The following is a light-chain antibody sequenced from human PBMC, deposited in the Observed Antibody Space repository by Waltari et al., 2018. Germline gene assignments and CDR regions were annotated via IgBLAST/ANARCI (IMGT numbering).Light chain of an antibody. CDR2: GTY. CDR1: QSVSNY. V-gene: IGKV3-11*01. Sequence: EIVLTQSPATLSLSPGEGATLSCRASQSVSNYLAWYQQKPGQAPRLLICGTYNRATGIPASLRGSGSGTDFPLTISSLEPEDFAVYYCQQRASWPNTFGQGTKLEIK. CDR3: QQRASWPNT. J-gene: IGKJ2*01.